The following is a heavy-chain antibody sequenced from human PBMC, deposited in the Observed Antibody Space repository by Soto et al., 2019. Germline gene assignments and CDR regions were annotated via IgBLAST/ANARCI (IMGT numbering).Heavy chain of an antibody. CDR3: ARVHDSSSVPDWYFDL. CDR2: INTNTGNQ. V-gene: IGHV7-4-1*01. J-gene: IGHJ2*01. CDR1: GYTFTSYA. D-gene: IGHD6-6*01. Sequence: QVQLVQSGSELKKPGASVKVSCKASGYTFTSYAMNWVRQAPGQGLEWMGWINTNTGNQTYAQGFTGRFVFSLDTSVSTAYLQICGLKAEDTDVYYCARVHDSSSVPDWYFDLWGRGTLVTVSS.